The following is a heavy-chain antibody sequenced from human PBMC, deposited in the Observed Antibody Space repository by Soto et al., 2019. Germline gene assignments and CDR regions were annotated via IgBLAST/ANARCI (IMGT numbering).Heavy chain of an antibody. V-gene: IGHV1-69*12. Sequence: QVQLVQSGAEVKKPGSSVKVSCKASGGTFSSYAISWVRQAPGQGLEWMGGIIPIFGTANYAQKFQGRVTITADESTSTAYMELSSLRSEDTAVYYCARDRKGYCTNGVCLTPFDYWGQGTLVTVSS. CDR1: GGTFSSYA. J-gene: IGHJ4*02. CDR2: IIPIFGTA. D-gene: IGHD2-8*01. CDR3: ARDRKGYCTNGVCLTPFDY.